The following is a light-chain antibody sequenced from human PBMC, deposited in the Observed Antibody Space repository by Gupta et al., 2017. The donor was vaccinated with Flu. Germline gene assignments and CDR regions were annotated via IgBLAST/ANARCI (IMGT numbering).Light chain of an antibody. CDR1: SSNFGEGND. CDR3: QSYDSSLSGSV. J-gene: IGLJ3*02. V-gene: IGLV1-40*01. Sequence: QSVLTQPPPLPGAPGQTLTISCTSTSSNFGEGNDVHWYQQLPGTAPKLLIYGNNKRPSGVPDRFSGSKSGTSASLAITGLQAEDEAHYYCQSYDSSLSGSVFGGGTKLTVL. CDR2: GNN.